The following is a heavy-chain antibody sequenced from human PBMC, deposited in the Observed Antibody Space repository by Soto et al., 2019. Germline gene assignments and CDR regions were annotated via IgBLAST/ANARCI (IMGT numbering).Heavy chain of an antibody. D-gene: IGHD2-21*01. J-gene: IGHJ4*02. CDR2: FWYDGNNK. CDR3: ARGLHSLFDY. CDR1: GFTFSNYG. Sequence: GGSLRLSCAASGFTFSNYGMHWVRQAPGKGLEWVAVFWYDGNNKYYADSVKGRFTISRDNSNNTLYVQMTSLRAEDTAFYSCARGLHSLFDYWGQGTLVTVSS. V-gene: IGHV3-33*01.